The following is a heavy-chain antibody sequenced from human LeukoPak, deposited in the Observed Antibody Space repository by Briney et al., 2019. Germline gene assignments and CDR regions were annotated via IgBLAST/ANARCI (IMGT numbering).Heavy chain of an antibody. D-gene: IGHD1-26*01. Sequence: GGSLRLSCAASGFTFSSYWMSWVRQAPGKGLEWVANIKQDGSEKYNVDSVKGRFTISRDNAKNSLYLQMNSLRAEDTAVYYCARDPYSGGYSSYYYYYMDVWGKGTTVTVSS. V-gene: IGHV3-7*01. CDR1: GFTFSSYW. CDR3: ARDPYSGGYSSYYYYYMDV. CDR2: IKQDGSEK. J-gene: IGHJ6*03.